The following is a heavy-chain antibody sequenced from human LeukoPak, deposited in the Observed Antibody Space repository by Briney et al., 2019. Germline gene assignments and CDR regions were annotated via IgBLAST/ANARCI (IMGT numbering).Heavy chain of an antibody. V-gene: IGHV4-34*01. J-gene: IGHJ5*02. D-gene: IGHD6-13*01. CDR2: INHSGST. CDR3: ARGSIAAAGSPSASNWFDP. Sequence: SETLSLTCAVYGGSFSGYYWSWIRQPPGKGLEWIGEINHSGSTNYNPSLKGRVTISVDTSKNQFSLKLSSVTAADTAVYYCARGSIAAAGSPSASNWFDPWGQGTLVTVSS. CDR1: GGSFSGYY.